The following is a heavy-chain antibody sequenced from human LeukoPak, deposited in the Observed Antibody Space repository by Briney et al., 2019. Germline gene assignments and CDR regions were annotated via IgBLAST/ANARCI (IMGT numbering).Heavy chain of an antibody. V-gene: IGHV4-38-2*02. Sequence: PSETLSLTCTVSGYSISCVYYWGWVRHTPGKGLEWIVSFYHSGSTYYNPSLKSRVTISIDTSQNQFSLKLSSVTAADTAVYYCATVQGTVSGPLDFWGQGTLVTVSS. J-gene: IGHJ4*02. CDR2: FYHSGST. D-gene: IGHD6-19*01. CDR3: ATVQGTVSGPLDF. CDR1: GYSISCVYY.